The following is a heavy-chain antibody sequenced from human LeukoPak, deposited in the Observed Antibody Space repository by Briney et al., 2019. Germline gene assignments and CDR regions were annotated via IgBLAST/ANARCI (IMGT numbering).Heavy chain of an antibody. Sequence: PGGSLRLSCRGSGFTFGDHAMSWVRQAPGKGLEWVGFIRSKAYRGTTEYAASVKGRFTISRDDFASIAYLQMNCLTTEDTAVYYCARGPIQLWIHNAMDVWGQGTTVTVSS. CDR3: ARGPIQLWIHNAMDV. CDR1: GFTFGDHA. J-gene: IGHJ6*02. D-gene: IGHD5-18*01. CDR2: IRSKAYRGTT. V-gene: IGHV3-49*04.